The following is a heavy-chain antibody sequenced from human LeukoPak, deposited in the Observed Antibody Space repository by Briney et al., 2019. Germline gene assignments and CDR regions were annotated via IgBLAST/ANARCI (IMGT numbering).Heavy chain of an antibody. J-gene: IGHJ4*02. V-gene: IGHV1-69*13. CDR1: GYTLTSYY. CDR2: IIPIFGTA. D-gene: IGHD3-22*01. Sequence: SVKVSCKASGYTLTSYYMHWVRQAPGQGLEWMGGIIPIFGTANYAQKFQGRVTITADESTSTAYMELSSLRSEDTAVYYCARFSVNYYDSSGYYDYWGQGTLVTVSS. CDR3: ARFSVNYYDSSGYYDY.